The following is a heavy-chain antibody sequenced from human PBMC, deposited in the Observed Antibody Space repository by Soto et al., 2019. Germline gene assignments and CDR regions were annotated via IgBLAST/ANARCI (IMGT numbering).Heavy chain of an antibody. CDR2: INIDGSST. Sequence: EVQLVESGGGLVQPGGSLRLSCEASGFTFSTFWMYWVRQAPGKGRVWVSRINIDGSSTNYADSVKGRVTISRDNAKNTLYLQLNSLRPEDTAVYYCARDLEYWGQGTLVTVSS. CDR3: ARDLEY. J-gene: IGHJ4*01. CDR1: GFTFSTFW. V-gene: IGHV3-74*01.